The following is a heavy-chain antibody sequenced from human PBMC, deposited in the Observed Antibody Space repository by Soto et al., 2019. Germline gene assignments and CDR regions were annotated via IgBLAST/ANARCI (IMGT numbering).Heavy chain of an antibody. CDR1: GGSFSGYY. Sequence: PSETLSLTCAVYGGSFSGYYWSWIRQPPGKGLEWIGEINHSGSTNYNPSLTSRVTISIDTTKNQFSLKLSSVTAAVTALYYCARGLVWWLRPYYFDYWGKGTLVTVSS. V-gene: IGHV4-34*01. D-gene: IGHD5-12*01. J-gene: IGHJ4*02. CDR2: INHSGST. CDR3: ARGLVWWLRPYYFDY.